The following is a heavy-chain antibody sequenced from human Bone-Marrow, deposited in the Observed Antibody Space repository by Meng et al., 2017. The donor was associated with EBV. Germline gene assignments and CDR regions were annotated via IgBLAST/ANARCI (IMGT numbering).Heavy chain of an antibody. V-gene: IGHV2-5*02. CDR1: GLSLSTPGVG. CDR2: IYWDDDK. Sequence: QISLQASGPPLVKPTQTPTLTCTFSGLSLSTPGVGVGWIRQPPGEALEWLAVIYWDDDKRYSPSLKSRLTITKDTSKQQVVLTMTNMDPVDTATYYCAHRRDYSYFDYWGQGTLVTVSS. J-gene: IGHJ4*02. CDR3: AHRRDYSYFDY. D-gene: IGHD2-21*01.